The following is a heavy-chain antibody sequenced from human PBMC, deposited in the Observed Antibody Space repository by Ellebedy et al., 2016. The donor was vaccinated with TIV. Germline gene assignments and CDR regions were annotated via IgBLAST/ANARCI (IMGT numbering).Heavy chain of an antibody. CDR2: VYYDGYT. CDR3: ARGPTLSDSRGYYPFDY. Sequence: SETLSLTCTVSGGSINDYYWNWIRQPPGKGLEWIGYVYYDGYTNYNPSLKSRVNISVDKSKTQFSLKLTSVTAADTAVYYCARGPTLSDSRGYYPFDYWGQGTLVTVSS. J-gene: IGHJ4*02. CDR1: GGSINDYY. D-gene: IGHD3-22*01. V-gene: IGHV4-59*01.